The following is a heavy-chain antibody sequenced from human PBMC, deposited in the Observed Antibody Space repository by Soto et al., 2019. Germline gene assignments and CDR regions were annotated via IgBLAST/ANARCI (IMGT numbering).Heavy chain of an antibody. J-gene: IGHJ4*02. CDR3: ARDQDSMGRGVFNY. V-gene: IGHV3-20*04. CDR1: GFTFDDYG. Sequence: EVQLVESGGGVVRPGGSLRLSCAASGFTFDDYGMTWVRQVPGKGLEWVSDINWDGGSTGYADSVKGRFTISRDNAKNALYLQMNSLRAEDTALYYCARDQDSMGRGVFNYWGQGTLVTVTS. D-gene: IGHD3-10*01. CDR2: INWDGGST.